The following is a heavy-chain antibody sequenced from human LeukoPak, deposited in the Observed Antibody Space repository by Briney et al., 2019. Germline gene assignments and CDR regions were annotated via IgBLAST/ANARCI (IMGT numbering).Heavy chain of an antibody. V-gene: IGHV4-61*02. J-gene: IGHJ4*02. CDR3: ARARGELRYFDGAGDY. CDR1: GGSISSGSYY. CDR2: IYTSGST. Sequence: PSQTLSLTCTVSGGSISSGSYYWSWIRQPAGKGLEWIGRIYTSGSTNYNPSLESRVTISVDTSKNQFSLKLSSVTAADTAVYYCARARGELRYFDGAGDYWGQGTLVTVSS. D-gene: IGHD3-9*01.